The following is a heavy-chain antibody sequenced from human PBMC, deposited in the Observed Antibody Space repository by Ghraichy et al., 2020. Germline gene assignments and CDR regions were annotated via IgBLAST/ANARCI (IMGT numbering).Heavy chain of an antibody. J-gene: IGHJ6*03. CDR1: GGTFSSYA. Sequence: SVKVSCKASGGTFSSYAISWVRQAPGQGLEWMGGIIPIFGTANYAQKFQGRVTITADESTSTAYMELSSLRSEDTAVYYCARGFVPKERLGYYYYMDVWGKGTTVTVSS. D-gene: IGHD1-1*01. CDR3: ARGFVPKERLGYYYYMDV. V-gene: IGHV1-69*13. CDR2: IIPIFGTA.